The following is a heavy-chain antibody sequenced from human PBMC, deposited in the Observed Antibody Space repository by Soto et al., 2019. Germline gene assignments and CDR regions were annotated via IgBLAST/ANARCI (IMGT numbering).Heavy chain of an antibody. CDR2: IYYSGST. D-gene: IGHD5-18*01. J-gene: IGHJ6*02. V-gene: IGHV4-30-4*01. CDR1: GGSISSGDYY. Sequence: QVQLQESGPGLVKPSQTLSLTCTVSGGSISSGDYYWSWIRQPPGKGLEWIGYIYYSGSTYYNPSLXSXVXIXXDTSKNQFSLKLSSVTAADTAVYYCARASPVVTDVWGQGTTDTVSS. CDR3: ARASPVVTDV.